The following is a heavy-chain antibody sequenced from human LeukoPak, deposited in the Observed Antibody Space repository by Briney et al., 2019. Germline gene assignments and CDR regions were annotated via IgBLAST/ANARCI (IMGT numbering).Heavy chain of an antibody. J-gene: IGHJ4*02. CDR2: INHSGSA. D-gene: IGHD4-11*01. CDR3: ARGQGTVTTH. CDR1: GGSFSGYY. V-gene: IGHV4-34*01. Sequence: KASETLSLTCAVSGGSFSGYYWTWIRQPPGKGLEWIGDINHSGSANYNPPLMSRVTISLDTSKNHFSLNLSSVAAADTAVYYCARGQGTVTTHWGQGTLVTVSS.